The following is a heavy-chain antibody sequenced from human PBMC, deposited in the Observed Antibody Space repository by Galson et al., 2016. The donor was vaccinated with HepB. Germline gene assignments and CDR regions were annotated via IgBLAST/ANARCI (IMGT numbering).Heavy chain of an antibody. V-gene: IGHV3-23*01. J-gene: IGHJ6*02. Sequence: SLRLSCAASGFSFSTYAMNWVRQAPGKGLEWVSTVTGGVAYADSVKGRFTISRDNSKSTLYLQMNSLRVEDTALYYCARASNLGSYYYYGIDVWGQGTAVTVSS. CDR3: ARASNLGSYYYYGIDV. CDR1: GFSFSTYA. CDR2: VTGGVA. D-gene: IGHD1-26*01.